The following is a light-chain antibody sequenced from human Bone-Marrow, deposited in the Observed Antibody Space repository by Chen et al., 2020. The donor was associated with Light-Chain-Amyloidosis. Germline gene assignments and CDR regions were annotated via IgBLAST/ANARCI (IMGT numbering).Light chain of an antibody. V-gene: IGKV1-27*01. J-gene: IGKJ4*01. CDR1: QDISHY. CDR2: TAS. Sequence: DIQMTQSPSSLSASVGDRVTITSRASQDISHYLDWYQQKPGKPPKKLIYTASNLQSGVPSRFSGSRSGTDFSLIISSLQHEDVANYYCQKYNNVPLTVGGGTKVEIQ. CDR3: QKYNNVPLT.